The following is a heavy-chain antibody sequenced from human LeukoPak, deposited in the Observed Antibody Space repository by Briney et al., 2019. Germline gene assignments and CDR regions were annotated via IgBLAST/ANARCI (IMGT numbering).Heavy chain of an antibody. Sequence: PGGSLRLCCAASGFTFSSYSMNWVRQAPGKGLEWVSYIGTSSSTIYYADSVKGRFTISRDNAKNSLYLQMNSLRDEDTAVYYCARHDYGGNSGDYWGQGTLVTVSS. CDR3: ARHDYGGNSGDY. CDR2: IGTSSSTI. CDR1: GFTFSSYS. J-gene: IGHJ4*02. V-gene: IGHV3-48*02. D-gene: IGHD4-23*01.